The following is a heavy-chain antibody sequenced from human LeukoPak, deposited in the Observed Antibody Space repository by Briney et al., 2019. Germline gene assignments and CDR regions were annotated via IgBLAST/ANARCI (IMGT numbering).Heavy chain of an antibody. CDR2: IWYDGSNK. D-gene: IGHD3-3*01. CDR1: GFTSSSYG. J-gene: IGHJ6*02. V-gene: IGHV3-33*01. CDR3: ARGHHYDFWSGFKYGMDV. Sequence: GRSLRLSCAASGFTSSSYGMHWVRQAPGKGLEWVAVIWYDGSNKYYADSVKGRFTISRDNSKNTLYLQMNSLRAEDTAVYYCARGHHYDFWSGFKYGMDVWGQGTTVTVSS.